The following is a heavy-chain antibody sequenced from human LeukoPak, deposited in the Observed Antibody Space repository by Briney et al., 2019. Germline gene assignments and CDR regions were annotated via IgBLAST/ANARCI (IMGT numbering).Heavy chain of an antibody. V-gene: IGHV5-51*01. CDR2: IYTGDSHT. J-gene: IGHJ4*02. D-gene: IGHD3-10*01. CDR1: GYSFTSYW. CDR3: ARRRGRVYYGSGSPHYYFDY. Sequence: HGESLKISCQGSGYSFTSYWIGGVRQMPGKGLEWMGIIYTGDSHTRYSPSFQGQVTISADQSISTSYLQCSSLKASETAMYYCARRRGRVYYGSGSPHYYFDYWGQGTLVTVSS.